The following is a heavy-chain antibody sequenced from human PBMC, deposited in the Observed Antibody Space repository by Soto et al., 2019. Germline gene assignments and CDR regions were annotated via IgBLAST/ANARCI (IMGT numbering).Heavy chain of an antibody. CDR1: GFTFSSYA. V-gene: IGHV3-23*01. CDR2: ISGSGGST. Sequence: PAWCMGLSFAASGFTFSSYAMSWVRQAPGKGLEWVSAISGSGGSTYYADSVKGRFTISRDNSKNTLYLQMNSLRAEDTAVYYCAKRSYYDILTGYYKSNYYGMDVWGQGTTVTVSS. J-gene: IGHJ6*02. CDR3: AKRSYYDILTGYYKSNYYGMDV. D-gene: IGHD3-9*01.